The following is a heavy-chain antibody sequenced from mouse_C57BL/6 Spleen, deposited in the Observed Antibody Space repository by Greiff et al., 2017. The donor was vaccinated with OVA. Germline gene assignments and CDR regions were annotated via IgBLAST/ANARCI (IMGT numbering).Heavy chain of an antibody. Sequence: QVQLQQPGAELVMPGASVKLSCKASGYTFTSYWMHWVKQRPGQGLEWIGEIDPSDSYTNYNQKFKGQSTLTVDKSSSTAYMQLSSLTSEDSAVYYCARMGLGNYGRAMDYWGQGTSVTVSS. J-gene: IGHJ4*01. CDR1: GYTFTSYW. CDR3: ARMGLGNYGRAMDY. D-gene: IGHD2-1*01. CDR2: IDPSDSYT. V-gene: IGHV1-69*01.